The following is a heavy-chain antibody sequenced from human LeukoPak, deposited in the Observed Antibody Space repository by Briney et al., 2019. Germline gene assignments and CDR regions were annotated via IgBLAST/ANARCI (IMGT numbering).Heavy chain of an antibody. CDR2: IYHSGST. CDR3: ASSPDDYVWGSYRFDY. D-gene: IGHD3-16*02. V-gene: IGHV4-30-2*01. CDR1: GGSISSGGYS. Sequence: SETLSLTCAVSGGSISSGGYSWSWIRQPPGKGLEWIGYIYHSGSTHYNPSLKSRVTISVDRSKNQFSLKLSSVTAADTAVYYCASSPDDYVWGSYRFDYWGQGTLVTVSS. J-gene: IGHJ4*02.